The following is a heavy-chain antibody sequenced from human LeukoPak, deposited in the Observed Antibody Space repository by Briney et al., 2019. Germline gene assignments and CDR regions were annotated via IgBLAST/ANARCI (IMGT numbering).Heavy chain of an antibody. Sequence: GRSLRPSCEASGFTFSHYAMHWVRQAPGKGLEWVAVIWSDATNRYYADSVKGRFTIYRDDSQKRVFLQMNSLRAEDTAVYYCARDAQRGFDYSNSLQYWGQGALVTVAS. D-gene: IGHD4-11*01. CDR3: ARDAQRGFDYSNSLQY. CDR1: GFTFSHYA. V-gene: IGHV3-33*01. CDR2: IWSDATNR. J-gene: IGHJ4*02.